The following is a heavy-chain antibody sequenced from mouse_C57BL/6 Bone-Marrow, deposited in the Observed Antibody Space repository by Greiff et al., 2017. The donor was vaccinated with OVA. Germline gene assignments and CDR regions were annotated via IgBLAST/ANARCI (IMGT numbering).Heavy chain of an antibody. CDR1: GYTFTSYG. D-gene: IGHD2-3*01. J-gene: IGHJ1*03. CDR3: ARPGDGYYGYFDV. CDR2: IYPRSGNT. Sequence: VNVVESGAELARPGASVKLSCKASGYTFTSYGISWVKQRTGQGLEWIGEIYPRSGNTYYNEKFKGKATLTADKSSSTAYMELRSLTSEDSAVYFCARPGDGYYGYFDVWGTGTTVTVSS. V-gene: IGHV1-81*01.